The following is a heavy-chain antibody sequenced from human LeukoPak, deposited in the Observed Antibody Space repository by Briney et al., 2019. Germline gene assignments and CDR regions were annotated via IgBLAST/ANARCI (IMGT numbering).Heavy chain of an antibody. Sequence: GGSLRLSCSASGFTFSSYAMHWVRQAPGKGLEYVSAISSNGANTYYADSVKGRITISRDNSKNTLYLQTSSLRAEDTAVYYCVKEYSGSYFRWFDPWGQGTLVTVST. CDR2: ISSNGANT. CDR1: GFTFSSYA. J-gene: IGHJ5*02. CDR3: VKEYSGSYFRWFDP. D-gene: IGHD1-26*01. V-gene: IGHV3-64D*09.